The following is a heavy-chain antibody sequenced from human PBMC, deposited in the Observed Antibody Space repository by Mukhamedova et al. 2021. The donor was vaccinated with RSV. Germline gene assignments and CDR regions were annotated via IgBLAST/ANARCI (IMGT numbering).Heavy chain of an antibody. D-gene: IGHD2-2*01. V-gene: IGHV1-3*01. Sequence: GRVTITRDTSASTAYMELSSLRSEDTAVYYCARGVVVVPAANHGFDPWGQGTLVTVSS. CDR3: ARGVVVVPAANHGFDP. J-gene: IGHJ5*02.